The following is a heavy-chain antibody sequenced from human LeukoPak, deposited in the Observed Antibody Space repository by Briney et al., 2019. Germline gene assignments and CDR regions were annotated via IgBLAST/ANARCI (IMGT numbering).Heavy chain of an antibody. CDR1: GYTFTSYA. D-gene: IGHD3-22*01. V-gene: IGHV1-3*01. Sequence: GASVKVSCKAAGYTFTSYAMHLVRQAPGQRLECMGWINAGNGNTKYSQKFQGRVTITRDTSASTAYMELSSLRSEDTAVYYCARSYYDSSGYYGLGFDYWGQGTLVTVSS. CDR3: ARSYYDSSGYYGLGFDY. J-gene: IGHJ4*02. CDR2: INAGNGNT.